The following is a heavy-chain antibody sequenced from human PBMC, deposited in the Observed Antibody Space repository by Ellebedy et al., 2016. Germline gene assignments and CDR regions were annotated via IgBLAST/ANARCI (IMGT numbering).Heavy chain of an antibody. CDR1: GYTFTSYD. V-gene: IGHV1-8*01. Sequence: ASVKVSCXASGYTFTSYDINWVRQATGQGLEWMGWMNPNSGNTGYAQKFQGRVTMTRNTSISTAYMELSSLRSEDTAVYYCARVGYGAGPRGSDYWGQGTLVTVSS. J-gene: IGHJ4*02. CDR3: ARVGYGAGPRGSDY. D-gene: IGHD3-10*01. CDR2: MNPNSGNT.